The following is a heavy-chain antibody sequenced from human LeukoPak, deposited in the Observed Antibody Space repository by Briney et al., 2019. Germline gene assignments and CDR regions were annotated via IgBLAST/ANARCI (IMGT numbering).Heavy chain of an antibody. V-gene: IGHV5-51*01. CDR2: VYPGDSQT. CDR3: VASIILTGYAYWLDS. CDR1: GYSFTNYW. Sequence: GESLKISCKGSGYSFTNYWIGWVRQMPGKGLEWMGIVYPGDSQTIYRPSFQGQVTTSADKSISTAYLQWSSLRTSDTAMYYCVASIILTGYAYWLDSWGQGTLVTVSS. J-gene: IGHJ5*01. D-gene: IGHD3-9*01.